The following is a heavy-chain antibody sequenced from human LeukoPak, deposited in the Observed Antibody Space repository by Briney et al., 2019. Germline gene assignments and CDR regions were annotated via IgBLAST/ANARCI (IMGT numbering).Heavy chain of an antibody. CDR3: AKDLGAYYDSSGILDY. CDR2: ISYDGSNK. D-gene: IGHD3-22*01. V-gene: IGHV3-30*18. Sequence: PGGSLRLSCAASGFTFSSYGMHWVRQAPGKGLEWVAVISYDGSNKYYADSVKGRFTISRDNSKNTLYLQMNSLRAVDTAVYYCAKDLGAYYDSSGILDYWGQGTLVTVSS. CDR1: GFTFSSYG. J-gene: IGHJ4*02.